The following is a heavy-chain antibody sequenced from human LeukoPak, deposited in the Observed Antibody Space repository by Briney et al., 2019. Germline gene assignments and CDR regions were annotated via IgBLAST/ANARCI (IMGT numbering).Heavy chain of an antibody. Sequence: QSGGSLRLSCAASGFTFSTYAMSWVRQALGKGLEWVSGISGSGVTTYYTDSVKGRFTISRDNAKNTLYLQIDTMRAEDTAVYYCAKGATTRSTVITYYFDNWGQGTLVTVSS. V-gene: IGHV3-23*01. CDR1: GFTFSTYA. D-gene: IGHD4-17*01. CDR3: AKGATTRSTVITYYFDN. CDR2: ISGSGVTT. J-gene: IGHJ4*02.